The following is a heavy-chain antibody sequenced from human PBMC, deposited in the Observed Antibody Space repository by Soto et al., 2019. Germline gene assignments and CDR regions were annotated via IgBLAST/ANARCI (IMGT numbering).Heavy chain of an antibody. CDR1: GFIFSTYA. J-gene: IGHJ3*02. CDR3: ARGGPYYYDSSDWGAFHI. CDR2: ISYDGSNK. Sequence: QVQLVESGGGVVQPGRSLRLSCAASGFIFSTYAMHWVRQAPGKGLDWVAVISYDGSNKYYADSVKGRFTISRDNSKNTLYLQMNSLRAEDTTVYYCARGGPYYYDSSDWGAFHIWGQGKMVTVSS. D-gene: IGHD3-22*01. V-gene: IGHV3-30-3*01.